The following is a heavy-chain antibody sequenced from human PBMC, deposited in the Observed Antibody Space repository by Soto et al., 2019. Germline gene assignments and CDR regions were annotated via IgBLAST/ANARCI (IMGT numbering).Heavy chain of an antibody. CDR3: ARGRGLRYGYYYYGMDV. Sequence: SETLSLTCAVYGGSFSGYYWSWIRQPPGKGLEWIGEINHSGSTNYNPSLKSRVTISVDTSKNQFSLKLSSVTAADTAVYYCARGRGLRYGYYYYGMDVWGQGTTVTVSS. V-gene: IGHV4-34*01. J-gene: IGHJ6*02. D-gene: IGHD3-9*01. CDR1: GGSFSGYY. CDR2: INHSGST.